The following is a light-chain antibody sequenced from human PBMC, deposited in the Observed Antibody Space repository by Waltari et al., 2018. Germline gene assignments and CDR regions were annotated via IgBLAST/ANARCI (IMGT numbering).Light chain of an antibody. J-gene: IGLJ2*01. CDR2: AVS. CDR3: SSYAGSSKGV. Sequence: QSALTQPASVSGSPGQSITISCTGTSSDVGNYKRVSWYQQHPAKAPKLMIYAVSKRHAGVSDRFSGSKSGDMASLTFSGLQPEDEAEYFCSSYAGSSKGVFGGGTKVTVL. CDR1: SSDVGNYKR. V-gene: IGLV2-23*02.